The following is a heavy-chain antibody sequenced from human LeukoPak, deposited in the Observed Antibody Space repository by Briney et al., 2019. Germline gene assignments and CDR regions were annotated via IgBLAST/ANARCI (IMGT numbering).Heavy chain of an antibody. V-gene: IGHV3-21*01. CDR1: GFTFNSYT. CDR2: ISSSSSYI. J-gene: IGHJ3*02. D-gene: IGHD4-23*01. Sequence: GGSLRLSCAASGFTFNSYTMNWVRQAPGKGLEWVSSISSSSSYIYYADSLKGRFTISRDNAKNPLYLQMNSLRAEDTAVYYCARDRSYGGNFPDVFDIWGQGTMVTVSS. CDR3: ARDRSYGGNFPDVFDI.